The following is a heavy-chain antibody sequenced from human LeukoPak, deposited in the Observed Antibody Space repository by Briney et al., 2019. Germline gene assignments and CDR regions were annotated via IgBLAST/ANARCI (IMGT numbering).Heavy chain of an antibody. CDR3: TTDNSGYDRALVWGASFDY. V-gene: IGHV3-15*01. J-gene: IGHJ4*02. CDR2: IKSKTDGGTT. CDR1: GFTFSNAW. D-gene: IGHD5-12*01. Sequence: PGGSLRLSCAASGFTFSNAWMSWVRQAPGKGLEWVGRIKSKTDGGTTDYAAPVKGRFTISRDDSKNTLYLQMNSLKTEDTAVYYCTTDNSGYDRALVWGASFDYWGQGTLVTVSS.